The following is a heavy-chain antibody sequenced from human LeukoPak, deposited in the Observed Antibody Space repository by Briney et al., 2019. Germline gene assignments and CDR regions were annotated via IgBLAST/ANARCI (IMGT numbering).Heavy chain of an antibody. CDR1: GFTFSSYW. Sequence: GGSLRLSCAASGFTFSSYWMSWVRQAPGKGLEWVANIKQDGSEKYYVDSVKGRFTISRDNANNSLYLQVNSLRAEDTAVYSCERVMLYYYDSSGYYYEGFDYWGQGTLVTVSS. D-gene: IGHD3-22*01. CDR3: ERVMLYYYDSSGYYYEGFDY. J-gene: IGHJ4*02. CDR2: IKQDGSEK. V-gene: IGHV3-7*01.